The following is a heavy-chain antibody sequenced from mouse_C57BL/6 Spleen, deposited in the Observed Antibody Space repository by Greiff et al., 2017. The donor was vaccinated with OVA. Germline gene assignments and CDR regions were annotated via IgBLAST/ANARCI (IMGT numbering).Heavy chain of an antibody. CDR1: GYSFTSYY. Sequence: QVHVKQSGPELVKPGASVKISCKASGYSFTSYYIHWVKQRPGQGLEWIGWIYPGSGNTKYNEKFKGKATLTADTSSSTAYMQLSSLTSEDSAVYYCARSNGYDWYFDVWGTGTTVTVSS. CDR2: IYPGSGNT. D-gene: IGHD2-2*01. CDR3: ARSNGYDWYFDV. J-gene: IGHJ1*03. V-gene: IGHV1-66*01.